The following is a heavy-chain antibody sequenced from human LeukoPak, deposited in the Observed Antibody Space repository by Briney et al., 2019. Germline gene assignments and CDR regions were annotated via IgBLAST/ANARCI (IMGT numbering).Heavy chain of an antibody. Sequence: SETLSLTCTVSSGSVNSYYWSWIRQPPGKGLEWIGYIYYSGSTNYNPSLKSRVTISVDTSKNQFSLKLSSVTAADTAVYYCARVPAAPRLYMDVWGQGTTVIVSS. J-gene: IGHJ6*02. V-gene: IGHV4-59*02. CDR2: IYYSGST. CDR1: SGSVNSYY. D-gene: IGHD2-2*01. CDR3: ARVPAAPRLYMDV.